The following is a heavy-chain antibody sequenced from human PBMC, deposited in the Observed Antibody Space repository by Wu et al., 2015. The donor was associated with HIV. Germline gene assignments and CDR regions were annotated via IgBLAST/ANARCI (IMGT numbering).Heavy chain of an antibody. CDR2: ISAYNGNT. Sequence: QVQLVQSGAEVKKPGASVKVSCKASGYTFTSYGISWVRQAPGQGLEWMGWISAYNGNTNYAQKLQGRVTMTTDTSTSTAYMELRSLRSDDTAVYYCARDAKGFWSGYYYYMDVWGKGTTVTVSS. CDR3: ARDAKGFWSGYYYYMDV. D-gene: IGHD3-3*01. V-gene: IGHV1-18*01. J-gene: IGHJ6*03. CDR1: GYTFTSYG.